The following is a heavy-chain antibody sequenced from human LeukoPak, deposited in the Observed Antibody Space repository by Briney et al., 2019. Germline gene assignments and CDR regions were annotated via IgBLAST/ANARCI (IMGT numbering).Heavy chain of an antibody. J-gene: IGHJ4*02. V-gene: IGHV3-23*01. CDR2: ISGSGGST. D-gene: IGHD3-10*01. Sequence: PGGSLRLSCAASGFTFSSYAMSWVRQAPGKGLEGVSAISGSGGSTYYADSVKGRFTISRDNSKNTLYLQMNSLRAEDTAVYYCAKSGDKILSYFDYWGQGTLVTVSS. CDR1: GFTFSSYA. CDR3: AKSGDKILSYFDY.